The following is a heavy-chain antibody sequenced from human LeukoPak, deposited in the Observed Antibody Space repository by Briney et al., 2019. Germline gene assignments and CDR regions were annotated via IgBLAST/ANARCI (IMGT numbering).Heavy chain of an antibody. V-gene: IGHV4-4*07. CDR1: GGSIISHY. Sequence: SETLSLTCPFSGGSIISHYWSWIRQPAWRGLEGIGRIYSSWSTNYNPSLQSRAAMSVDTSKNQFSLKLSSVPAADTAVYYCARMGLNPLGYPTYFDYWGQGTLVTVSS. CDR3: ARMGLNPLGYPTYFDY. D-gene: IGHD3-16*02. J-gene: IGHJ4*02. CDR2: IYSSWST.